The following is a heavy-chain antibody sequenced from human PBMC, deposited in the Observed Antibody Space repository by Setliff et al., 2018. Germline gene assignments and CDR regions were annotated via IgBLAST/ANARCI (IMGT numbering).Heavy chain of an antibody. J-gene: IGHJ5*01. V-gene: IGHV3-23*01. CDR3: TKDSNGEFADS. CDR1: GFTFSVYA. CDR2: IFGSGANT. D-gene: IGHD1-1*01. Sequence: GASLKISCSASGFTFSVYAMSWVRQAPGKGLEWVATIFGSGANTYYADSVKGRFTISRDNSKNILYLQMNSLRADDTAEYYCTKDSNGEFADSWGRGTLVTVSS.